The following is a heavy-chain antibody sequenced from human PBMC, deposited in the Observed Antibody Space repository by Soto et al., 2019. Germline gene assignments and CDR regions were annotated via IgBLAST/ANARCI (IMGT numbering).Heavy chain of an antibody. J-gene: IGHJ4*02. CDR3: ARDAGQDEGMDY. Sequence: QVQVVESGGGVVQPGRSLRLSCATSGFAFSNFGMHWVRQVPGKGLEWVAVIWHNGKNKDYADYAKGRFTISRDNSKNFLYLEMNSLRVEDTAIYYCARDAGQDEGMDYWGQGTLVTVSS. V-gene: IGHV3-33*04. CDR1: GFAFSNFG. CDR2: IWHNGKNK.